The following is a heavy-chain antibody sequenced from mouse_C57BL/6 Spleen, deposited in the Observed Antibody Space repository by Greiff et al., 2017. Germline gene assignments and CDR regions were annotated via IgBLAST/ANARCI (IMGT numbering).Heavy chain of an antibody. CDR2: IDPETGGT. CDR1: GYTFTDYE. Sequence: VQLQQSGAELVRPGASVTLSCKASGYTFTDYEMHWVKQTPVHGLEWIGAIDPETGGTAYNQKFKGKATLTADKSSSTAYIELRSLTSEDSAVYYCTRGRGYYDYWGQGTTLTVSS. D-gene: IGHD2-3*01. CDR3: TRGRGYYDY. V-gene: IGHV1-15*01. J-gene: IGHJ2*01.